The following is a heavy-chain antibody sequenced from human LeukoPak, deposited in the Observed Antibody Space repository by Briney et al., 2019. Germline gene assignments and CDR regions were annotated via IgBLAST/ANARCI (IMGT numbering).Heavy chain of an antibody. CDR2: IYYSGST. D-gene: IGHD2-2*02. CDR3: ATERGRYCSSTSCYRDGVY. Sequence: PSQTLSLTCTVSGGSISSGDYYWSWIRQPPGKGLEWIGYIYYSGSTYYNPSLKSRVTISVDTSKNQFSLKLSSVTAADTAVYYCATERGRYCSSTSCYRDGVYWGQGTLVTVSS. J-gene: IGHJ4*02. CDR1: GGSISSGDYY. V-gene: IGHV4-30-4*08.